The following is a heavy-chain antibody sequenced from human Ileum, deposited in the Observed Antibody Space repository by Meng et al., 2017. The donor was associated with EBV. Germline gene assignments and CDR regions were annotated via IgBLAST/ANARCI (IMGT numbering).Heavy chain of an antibody. J-gene: IGHJ4*02. CDR1: CDPINSTTW. Sequence: DSGHELGTPPTPLALPCAYSCDPINSTTWRGWIRHPPGKVLEWIGYIYYSGSTSSNPSLKSRVTMSVDTSKNQFSLNLNSVTAADTAVYYCARNVPGTSAYYDWGQGTLVTVSS. CDR2: IYYSGST. V-gene: IGHV4-28*01. D-gene: IGHD3-22*01. CDR3: ARNVPGTSAYYD.